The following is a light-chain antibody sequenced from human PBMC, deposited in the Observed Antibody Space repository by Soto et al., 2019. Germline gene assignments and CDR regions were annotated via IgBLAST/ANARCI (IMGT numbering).Light chain of an antibody. V-gene: IGKV3-20*01. CDR2: GAS. CDR3: QQYGSSVFN. CDR1: QSVSTNY. Sequence: ENVMTQSPGTLSLSPGERATLSCRASQSVSTNYVAWYQQKPGQAPRLLIYGASSRASGIPDRFRGSGSGTDFTLTISRLEPEDFAVYYCQQYGSSVFNFGPGTKVDIK. J-gene: IGKJ3*01.